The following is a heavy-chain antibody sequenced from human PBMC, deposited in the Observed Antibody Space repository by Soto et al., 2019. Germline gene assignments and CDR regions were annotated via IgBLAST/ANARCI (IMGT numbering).Heavy chain of an antibody. CDR2: ITWSGGTR. J-gene: IGHJ1*01. CDR1: GFTFDDYA. Sequence: EVQLVESGGGLVQPGRSLRLSCVASGFTFDDYAMHWVRQAPGKGLEWVSGITWSGGTRDYADSVKGRFTISRDNAKNPVYLPMERLRGERPALYYCIRGRTGWVQLWGRGTLVTVSS. CDR3: IRGRTGWVQL. D-gene: IGHD6-19*01. V-gene: IGHV3-9*01.